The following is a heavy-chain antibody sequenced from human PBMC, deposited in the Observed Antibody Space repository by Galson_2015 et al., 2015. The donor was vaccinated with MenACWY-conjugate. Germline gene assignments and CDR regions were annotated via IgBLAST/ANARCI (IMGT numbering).Heavy chain of an antibody. CDR3: ARGPRYGAFDI. CDR2: IKQDASEK. Sequence: SLRLSCAASGFSFSGSWMSWVRQAPGKGLEWVANIKQDASEKYYADSVKGRFAISRDNAKTSLYLQMNSLGAEDTAVYYCARGPRYGAFDIWGQGTMVTVSS. CDR1: GFSFSGSW. J-gene: IGHJ3*02. D-gene: IGHD4-17*01. V-gene: IGHV3-7*03.